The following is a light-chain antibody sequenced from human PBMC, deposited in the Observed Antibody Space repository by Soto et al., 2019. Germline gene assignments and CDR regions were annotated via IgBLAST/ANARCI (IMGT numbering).Light chain of an antibody. Sequence: DTQMTQSPSTLSASVGDRVTITCRASQSISVWLAWYQQKSGKAPSLLIFKASTLETGVPSRFSGSGSGTEFTLTISSLQPDDFATYYCQQYNSYPWSFGQGTKVEIK. CDR3: QQYNSYPWS. CDR1: QSISVW. J-gene: IGKJ1*01. V-gene: IGKV1-5*03. CDR2: KAS.